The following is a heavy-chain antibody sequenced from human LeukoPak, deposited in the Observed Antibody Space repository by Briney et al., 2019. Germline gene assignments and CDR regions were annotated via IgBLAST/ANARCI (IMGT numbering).Heavy chain of an antibody. Sequence: SETLSLTCAVYGGSFSGYYWSWIRQPPGKGLEWIGEINHSGSANYNPSLKSRVAISVDTSKNQFSLKLSSVTAADTAVYYCARNVDTAMVTAFDIWGQGTMVTVSS. V-gene: IGHV4-34*01. D-gene: IGHD5-18*01. CDR1: GGSFSGYY. CDR2: INHSGSA. J-gene: IGHJ3*02. CDR3: ARNVDTAMVTAFDI.